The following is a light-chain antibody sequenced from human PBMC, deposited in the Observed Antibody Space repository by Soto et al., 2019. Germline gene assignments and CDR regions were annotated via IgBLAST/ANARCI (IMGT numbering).Light chain of an antibody. CDR3: SSYAGSNNCV. CDR1: RTDVGGYDY. Sequence: VLAPPPSAPGAPGQIVTISCTGTRTDVGGYDYVSWYQQHPGKAPKLILYEISERPSGVPDRFSGSKSGNTASLTVSGLQAEDEADYYCSSYAGSNNCVFGTGTKVTVL. CDR2: EIS. V-gene: IGLV2-8*01. J-gene: IGLJ1*01.